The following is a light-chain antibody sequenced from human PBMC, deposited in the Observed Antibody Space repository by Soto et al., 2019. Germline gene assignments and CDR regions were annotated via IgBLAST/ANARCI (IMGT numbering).Light chain of an antibody. CDR2: DTS. CDR3: LLSYAGAEGV. V-gene: IGLV7-46*01. CDR1: TGAVTSGHY. Sequence: QAVVTQEPSLTVSPGGTVTLTCGSSTGAVTSGHYPYWFQQRPGQAPRTLIYDTSSKHSWTPARFSGSLLGGKAALTLSGAQPDDEADYYCLLSYAGAEGVFGGGTKLTVL. J-gene: IGLJ2*01.